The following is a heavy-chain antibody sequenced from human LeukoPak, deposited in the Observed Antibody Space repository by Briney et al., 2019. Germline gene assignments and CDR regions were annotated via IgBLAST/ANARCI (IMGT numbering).Heavy chain of an antibody. CDR2: IVVGSGNT. J-gene: IGHJ4*02. CDR1: GFTFTSSA. Sequence: ASVKVSCKASGFTFTSSAMQWVRQARGQRLEWIGWIVVGSGNTNYAQKFQERVTITRDMSTSTAYMELSSLRSEDTAVYYCARGYYGSGSYYNGLGYWGQGTLVTVSS. D-gene: IGHD3-10*01. CDR3: ARGYYGSGSYYNGLGY. V-gene: IGHV1-58*02.